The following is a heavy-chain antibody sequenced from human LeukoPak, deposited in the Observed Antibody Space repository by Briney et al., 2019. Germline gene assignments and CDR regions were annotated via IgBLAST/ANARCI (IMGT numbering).Heavy chain of an antibody. CDR2: IKSKTDGGTT. D-gene: IGHD3-22*01. CDR3: TTLDYYDSSGPDAFDI. Sequence: GGSLRLSCAASGFTFSNAWMSWVRQAPGKGLEWVGRIKSKTDGGTTDCAAPVKGRFTISRDDSKNTLYLQMNSLKTEDTAVYYCTTLDYYDSSGPDAFDIWGQGTMVTVSS. J-gene: IGHJ3*02. V-gene: IGHV3-15*01. CDR1: GFTFSNAW.